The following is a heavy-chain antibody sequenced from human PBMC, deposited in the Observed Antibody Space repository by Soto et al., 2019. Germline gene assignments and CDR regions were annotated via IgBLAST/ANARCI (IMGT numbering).Heavy chain of an antibody. CDR1: GFTFSGSA. CDR2: IRSKANSYAT. CDR3: TRHGPLWWFDP. D-gene: IGHD3-16*01. J-gene: IGHJ5*02. V-gene: IGHV3-73*01. Sequence: EVQLVESGGGLVQPGGSLKLSCAASGFTFSGSAMHWVRQASGKGLEWVGRIRSKANSYATAYAASVKGRFTISRDDSKNTAYLQMNSLKTEDTAVYYCTRHGPLWWFDPWGQGTLVTVSS.